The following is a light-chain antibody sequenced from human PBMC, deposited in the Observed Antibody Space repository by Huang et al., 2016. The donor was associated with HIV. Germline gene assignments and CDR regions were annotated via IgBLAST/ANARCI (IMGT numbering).Light chain of an antibody. Sequence: IQLTQSPSSLSASVGDRVTITCRDSQGISNYVAWYQQKAGKAPKLLIYAASTLQSGVPSRFSGSGSGTDFTLTISSLQPEDFATYYCHQFNSYPLTFGQGTRLEIK. CDR1: QGISNY. CDR2: AAS. J-gene: IGKJ5*01. V-gene: IGKV1-9*01. CDR3: HQFNSYPLT.